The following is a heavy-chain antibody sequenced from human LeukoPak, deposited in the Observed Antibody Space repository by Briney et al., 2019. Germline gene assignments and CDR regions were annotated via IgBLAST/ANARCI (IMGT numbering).Heavy chain of an antibody. Sequence: SETLSLTCAVYGGSFSGYYWSWIRQPPGKGLEWIGYIYYSGSTYYNPSLRSRVTISVDTSKNQFSLKLNSVTAADTAVYYCARFPGGAEYRHYYYMDVWGKGTTVTVSS. CDR3: ARFPGGAEYRHYYYMDV. J-gene: IGHJ6*03. D-gene: IGHD1-14*01. V-gene: IGHV4-59*01. CDR1: GGSFSGYY. CDR2: IYYSGST.